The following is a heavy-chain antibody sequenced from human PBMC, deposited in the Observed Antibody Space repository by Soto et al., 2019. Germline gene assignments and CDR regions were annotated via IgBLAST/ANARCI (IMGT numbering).Heavy chain of an antibody. CDR1: GFTFSSYS. CDR2: ISSSSSTI. CDR3: ARDSGYSYGPLDY. J-gene: IGHJ4*02. V-gene: IGHV3-48*01. D-gene: IGHD5-18*01. Sequence: EVQLVESGGGLVQPGGSLRLSCAASGFTFSSYSMNWVRPAPGKGLEWVSYISSSSSTIYYAGSVKGRFTISRDNAKNSLYLQLNSLRAEDTAVYYCARDSGYSYGPLDYWGQGTLVTVSS.